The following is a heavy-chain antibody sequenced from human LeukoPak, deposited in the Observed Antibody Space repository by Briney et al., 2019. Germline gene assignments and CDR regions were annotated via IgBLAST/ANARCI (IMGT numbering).Heavy chain of an antibody. V-gene: IGHV1-18*04. CDR2: ISAYNGNT. J-gene: IGHJ4*02. CDR3: ARVKGGAEKIYYDYVWGSYRRLDY. Sequence: ASVKVSCKASGYTFTGYYMHWVRQAPGQGLEWMGWISAYNGNTNYAQKLQGRVTMTTDTSTSTAYMELRSLRSDDTAVYYCARVKGGAEKIYYDYVWGSYRRLDYWGQGTLVTVSS. CDR1: GYTFTGYY. D-gene: IGHD3-16*02.